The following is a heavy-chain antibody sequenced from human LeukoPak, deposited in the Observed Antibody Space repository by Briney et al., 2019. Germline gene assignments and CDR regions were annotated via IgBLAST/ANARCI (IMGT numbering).Heavy chain of an antibody. D-gene: IGHD3-10*01. Sequence: SETLSLTCTVSGGSISSYYWSWIRQPAGKGLEWIGRIYTSGSTNYNPSLKSRVTMSVDTSKNQFSLKLSSVTAADTAVYYCASSYYYGSGTLALSFDYWGQGTLVTVSS. CDR1: GGSISSYY. CDR2: IYTSGST. CDR3: ASSYYYGSGTLALSFDY. J-gene: IGHJ4*02. V-gene: IGHV4-4*07.